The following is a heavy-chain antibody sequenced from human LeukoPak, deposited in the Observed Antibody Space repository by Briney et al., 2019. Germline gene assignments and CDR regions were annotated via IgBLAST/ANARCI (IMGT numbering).Heavy chain of an antibody. Sequence: GGSLRLSCEVSGFTLRTYWMSWVRQAPGKGLEWVACIKEDGSETYYVNSVKGLFTISRDNVKNSIYLEMNSLRGDATAVYYCVRDGRWPLVGDYWGQGTLVAVSA. CDR1: GFTLRTYW. J-gene: IGHJ4*02. D-gene: IGHD4-23*01. CDR3: VRDGRWPLVGDY. CDR2: IKEDGSET. V-gene: IGHV3-7*01.